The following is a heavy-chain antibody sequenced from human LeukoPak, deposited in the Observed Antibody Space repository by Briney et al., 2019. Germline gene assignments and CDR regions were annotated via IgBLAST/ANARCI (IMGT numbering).Heavy chain of an antibody. V-gene: IGHV3-30*19. J-gene: IGHJ1*01. D-gene: IGHD3-10*01. CDR1: GFTFSSYG. Sequence: HPGGSLRLSCAASGFTFSSYGMHWVRQAPGKGLEWVAVIWYDGSNKYYADSVKGRFTISRDNSKNTMSLQMNSLRREDTAVYYCASRTNSGPPFWGQGTLVTVSS. CDR3: ASRTNSGPPF. CDR2: IWYDGSNK.